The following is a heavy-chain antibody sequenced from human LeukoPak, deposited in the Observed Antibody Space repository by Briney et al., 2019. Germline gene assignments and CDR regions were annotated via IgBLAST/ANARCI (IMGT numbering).Heavy chain of an antibody. Sequence: SETLSLTCTVSGGSISGGSYYWSWIRQPAGKGLEWIGRIYTSGSTNYNPSLKSRVTISVDTSKNQFSLKLSSVTAADTAVYYCARDTAHAFDIWGQGTMVTVSS. D-gene: IGHD5-18*01. CDR1: GGSISGGSYY. CDR3: ARDTAHAFDI. CDR2: IYTSGST. J-gene: IGHJ3*02. V-gene: IGHV4-61*02.